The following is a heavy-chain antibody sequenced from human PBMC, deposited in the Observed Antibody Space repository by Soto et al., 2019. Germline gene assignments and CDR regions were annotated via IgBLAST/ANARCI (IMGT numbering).Heavy chain of an antibody. V-gene: IGHV3-23*01. CDR2: SSGSGGST. D-gene: IGHD3-16*02. CDR1: GFTFSSYA. J-gene: IGHJ3*02. Sequence: EVQLLESGGGLVQPGGSLRLSCAASGFTFSSYAMSWVRQAPGKGLEWVSASSGSGGSTYYADSVKGRFTISRDNSKNTLYLQMNSLRAEYTAVYYCANHEGTYDYIWGSYRYNAFYIWGQGTMVTVSS. CDR3: ANHEGTYDYIWGSYRYNAFYI.